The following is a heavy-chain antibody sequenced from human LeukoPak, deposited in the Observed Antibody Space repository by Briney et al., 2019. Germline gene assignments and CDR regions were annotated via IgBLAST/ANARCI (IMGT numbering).Heavy chain of an antibody. CDR3: AKRDTAMATSYYGMDV. Sequence: GGSLRLSCAAPGFTFNDYTMTWVRQAPGKGLMWVSRIKGDGSAASYADSVKGRFTISRDNAKNTLYLQMNSLRVEDTAVYYCAKRDTAMATSYYGMDVWGQGTTVTVSS. CDR2: IKGDGSAA. V-gene: IGHV3-74*01. J-gene: IGHJ6*02. D-gene: IGHD5-18*01. CDR1: GFTFNDYT.